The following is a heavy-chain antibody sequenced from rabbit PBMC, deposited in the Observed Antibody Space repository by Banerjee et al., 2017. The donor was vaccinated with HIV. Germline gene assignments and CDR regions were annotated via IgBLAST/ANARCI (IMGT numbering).Heavy chain of an antibody. CDR3: ARDTGSSFSSYGMDL. CDR1: GFSFSSSDY. Sequence: QEQLVESGGGLVKPGASLTLTCTASGFSFSSSDYMCWVRQAPGKGLEWISCIAGSGSGFTYSATWATGRFTCSKTSSTTVTLQMTSLTVADTATYFCARDTGSSFSSYGMDLWGPGPLVTVS. V-gene: IGHV1S45*01. CDR2: IAGSGSGFT. D-gene: IGHD8-1*01. J-gene: IGHJ6*01.